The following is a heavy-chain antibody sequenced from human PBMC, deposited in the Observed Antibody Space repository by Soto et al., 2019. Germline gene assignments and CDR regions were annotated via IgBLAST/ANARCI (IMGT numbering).Heavy chain of an antibody. J-gene: IGHJ6*01. D-gene: IGHD2-15*01. CDR3: AAGGGGLRYCSGGSCYTLDGMDV. Sequence: GAPGKVSCEASRCTFTSSAVQWVRQARGQRLEWIGWIVVGSGNTNYAQKFQERVTITRDMSTSTAYMELSSLRSEDTAVYYCAAGGGGLRYCSGGSCYTLDGMDVWGQGTTVTVSS. CDR1: RCTFTSSA. CDR2: IVVGSGNT. V-gene: IGHV1-58*01.